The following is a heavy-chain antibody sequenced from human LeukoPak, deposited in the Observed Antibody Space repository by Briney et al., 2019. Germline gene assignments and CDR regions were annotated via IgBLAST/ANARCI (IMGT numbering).Heavy chain of an antibody. CDR3: ARAAVRRRVNDAFDI. J-gene: IGHJ3*02. CDR1: GGTFSSYT. CDR2: MNPNSGNT. V-gene: IGHV1-8*02. Sequence: ASVKVSFKASGGTFSSYTISWVRQAPGQGLERMGWMNPNSGNTGYAQKFQSRVTMTRNTSISTAYMELSSLRSEDTAVYYCARAAVRRRVNDAFDIWGQGTMVTVSS. D-gene: IGHD3-10*01.